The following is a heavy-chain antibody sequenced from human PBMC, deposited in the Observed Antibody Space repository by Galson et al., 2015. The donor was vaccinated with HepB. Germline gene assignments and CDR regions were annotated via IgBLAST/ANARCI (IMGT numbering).Heavy chain of an antibody. CDR3: AKRAMVRGVLDY. Sequence: SLRLSCAASGFTFSSYAMSWVRQAPGKGLEWVSAISGSGGSTYYADSVKGRFTISRDNSKNTLYLRMNSLRAEDTAVYYCAKRAMVRGVLDYWGQGTLVTVSS. V-gene: IGHV3-23*01. D-gene: IGHD3-10*01. CDR1: GFTFSSYA. CDR2: ISGSGGST. J-gene: IGHJ4*02.